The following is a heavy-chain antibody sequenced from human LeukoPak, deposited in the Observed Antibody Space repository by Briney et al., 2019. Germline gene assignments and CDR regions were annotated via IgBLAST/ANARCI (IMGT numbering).Heavy chain of an antibody. Sequence: RGSLRLSCAASGFTFSSYSMNWVRQAPGKGLEWVSSISSSSSYIYYADSVKGRFTISRDNAKNSLYLQMSSLRAEDTAVYYCAGGIAARVDYWGQGTLVTVSS. J-gene: IGHJ4*02. V-gene: IGHV3-21*01. CDR2: ISSSSSYI. CDR1: GFTFSSYS. D-gene: IGHD6-6*01. CDR3: AGGIAARVDY.